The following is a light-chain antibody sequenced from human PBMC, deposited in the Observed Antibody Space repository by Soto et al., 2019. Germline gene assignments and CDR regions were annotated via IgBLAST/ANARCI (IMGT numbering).Light chain of an antibody. CDR3: SSYTSSSTRV. V-gene: IGLV2-14*01. J-gene: IGLJ2*01. Sequence: QSVLTQPASVSGSPGQSITISCTGTSSDVGGYNYVSWYQQHPGKAPKLMIYEFSNRPSGVSNRCSGYKSGNTASLTISGLPAEDEADYYCSSYTSSSTRVFGGGTKLTVL. CDR1: SSDVGGYNY. CDR2: EFS.